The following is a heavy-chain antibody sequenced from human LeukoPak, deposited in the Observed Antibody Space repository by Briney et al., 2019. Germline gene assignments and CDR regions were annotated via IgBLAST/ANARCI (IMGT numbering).Heavy chain of an antibody. V-gene: IGHV4-34*01. D-gene: IGHD6-19*01. CDR1: GGSFSGYY. CDR2: INHSGST. Sequence: SVTLSLTCAVYGGSFSGYYWSWIRQPPGKGLEWIGEINHSGSTNYNPSLKSRVTISVDTSKNQFSLKLSSVTAADTAVYYCARVPHRYSSGWYGRFSFDYWGQGTLVTVSS. J-gene: IGHJ4*02. CDR3: ARVPHRYSSGWYGRFSFDY.